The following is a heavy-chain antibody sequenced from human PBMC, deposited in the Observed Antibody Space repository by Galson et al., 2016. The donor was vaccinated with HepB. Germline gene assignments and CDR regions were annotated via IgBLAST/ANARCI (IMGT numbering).Heavy chain of an antibody. CDR3: ASDSSGRRPI. V-gene: IGHV5-10-1*01. J-gene: IGHJ3*02. Sequence: QSGAEVKKPGESLTISCKGSGYRFSTYWISWVRQMPGKGLEWMGRIDPSDSYTNYSPSFQGRVTISADKSISTAYVQWSSLKASDSAIYFCASDSSGRRPIWVQGTTVTVSS. CDR1: GYRFSTYW. CDR2: IDPSDSYT. D-gene: IGHD3-22*01.